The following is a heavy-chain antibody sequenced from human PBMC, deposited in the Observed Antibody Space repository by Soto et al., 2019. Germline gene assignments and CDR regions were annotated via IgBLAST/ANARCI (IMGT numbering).Heavy chain of an antibody. CDR3: ARVGRGSGGPGFAY. Sequence: QVQLVESGGGVVQPGRSLRLSCAASGFTFSSYGMHWVRQAPGKGREWVAVIWYDGSNKYYADSVKGRFTISRDNSKNTLYLQMNRLRAEDTAVYYCARVGRGSGGPGFAYWGQGTLVTVS. J-gene: IGHJ4*02. CDR1: GFTFSSYG. D-gene: IGHD3-10*01. V-gene: IGHV3-33*01. CDR2: IWYDGSNK.